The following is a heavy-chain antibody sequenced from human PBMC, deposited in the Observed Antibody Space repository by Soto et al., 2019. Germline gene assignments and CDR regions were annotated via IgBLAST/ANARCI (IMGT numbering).Heavy chain of an antibody. Sequence: ESGGGLVKPGGSLRLSCAASGFTFSDYYMSWIRQAPGKGLEWVSYISSSSSYTNYADSVKGRFTISRDNAKNSLYLQMNSLRAEDTAVYYCARVRFLGDAFDIWGQGTMVTVSS. V-gene: IGHV3-11*06. CDR3: ARVRFLGDAFDI. D-gene: IGHD3-3*01. CDR2: ISSSSSYT. CDR1: GFTFSDYY. J-gene: IGHJ3*02.